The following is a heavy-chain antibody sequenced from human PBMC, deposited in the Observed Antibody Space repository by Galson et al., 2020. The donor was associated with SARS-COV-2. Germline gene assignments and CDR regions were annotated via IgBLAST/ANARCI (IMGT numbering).Heavy chain of an antibody. V-gene: IGHV1-2*04. D-gene: IGHD3-10*01. CDR2: INPNSGGT. CDR1: GYTFTGYY. Sequence: ASVKVSCKASGYTFTGYYMHWVRQAPGQGLEWMGWINPNSGGTNYAQKFQGWVTMTRDTSISTAYMELSRLRSDDTAVYYWSRGDYYGSGVRVDDGAFDIWVQGTMVAVSS. J-gene: IGHJ3*02. CDR3: SRGDYYGSGVRVDDGAFDI.